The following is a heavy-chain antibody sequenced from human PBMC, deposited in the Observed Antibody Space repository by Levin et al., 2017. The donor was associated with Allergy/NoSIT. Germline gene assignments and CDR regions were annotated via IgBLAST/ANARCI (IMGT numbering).Heavy chain of an antibody. V-gene: IGHV3-48*04. CDR2: ISSSSSTI. Sequence: LSLTCAASGFPFRSYSMNWVRPAPGKGLEWVSYISSSSSTIYYADSVKGRFTISRDNAKNSLYLQMNSLRAEDTAVYYCARDRVEYYYDSSGYRRYDYYGMDVWGQGTTVTVSS. D-gene: IGHD3-22*01. CDR3: ARDRVEYYYDSSGYRRYDYYGMDV. CDR1: GFPFRSYS. J-gene: IGHJ6*02.